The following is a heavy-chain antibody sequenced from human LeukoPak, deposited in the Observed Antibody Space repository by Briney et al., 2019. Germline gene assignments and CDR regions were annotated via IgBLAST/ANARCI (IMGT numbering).Heavy chain of an antibody. D-gene: IGHD6-13*01. CDR1: GFTFSSYS. CDR2: ISSSSSYI. Sequence: PGGSLRLSCAASGFTFSSYSMNWVRQAPGKGLEWVSSISSSSSYIYYADSVKGRFTISRDNAKNSLYLQMNSLRAEDTAVYYCARDGLAPAGTSPGQGRAFDIWGQGTMVTVSS. J-gene: IGHJ3*02. CDR3: ARDGLAPAGTSPGQGRAFDI. V-gene: IGHV3-21*01.